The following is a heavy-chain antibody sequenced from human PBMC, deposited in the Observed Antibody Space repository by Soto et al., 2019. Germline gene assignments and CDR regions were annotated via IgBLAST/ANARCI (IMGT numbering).Heavy chain of an antibody. Sequence: QVQLVESGGGVVQPGRSLRLSCAASGFTFSSYAMHWVRQAPGKGLEWVAVISYDGSNKYYADSVKGRFTISRDNSKNTLYLQMNSLRAEDTAVYYCVRVGDGYQDAFDIWGQGTMVTVSS. CDR2: ISYDGSNK. D-gene: IGHD5-12*01. J-gene: IGHJ3*02. CDR1: GFTFSSYA. V-gene: IGHV3-30-3*01. CDR3: VRVGDGYQDAFDI.